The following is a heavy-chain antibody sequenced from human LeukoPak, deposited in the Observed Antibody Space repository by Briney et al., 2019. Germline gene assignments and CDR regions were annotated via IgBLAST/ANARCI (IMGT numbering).Heavy chain of an antibody. V-gene: IGHV3-23*01. J-gene: IGHJ4*02. CDR2: FSASGGST. CDR1: GFTFSRYA. Sequence: GGSLRLSCAASGFTFSRYAMSWVRQAPGKGLEWVSVFSASGGSTYYADSVKGRFTISRDNSKNTLYLQMNSPRAEDTAVYYCAKVGYTSGWSHLDYWGQGTLVTVSS. D-gene: IGHD6-19*01. CDR3: AKVGYTSGWSHLDY.